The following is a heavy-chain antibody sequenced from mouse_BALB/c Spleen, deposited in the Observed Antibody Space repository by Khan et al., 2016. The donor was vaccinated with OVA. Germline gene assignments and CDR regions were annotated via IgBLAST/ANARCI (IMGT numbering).Heavy chain of an antibody. CDR1: GFTFTDYY. CDR3: ARGYYGDPFAY. Sequence: EVELVESGGGLVKPGGSLKLSCAASGFTFTDYYMYWVRQTPEMRLEWVATISDGGSYTYYPVSVQGRFTISRDDAKNNLYLQMSSLKSEDIAMYYCARGYYGDPFAYWGQGTLVTVSA. D-gene: IGHD2-13*01. J-gene: IGHJ3*01. CDR2: ISDGGSYT. V-gene: IGHV5-4*02.